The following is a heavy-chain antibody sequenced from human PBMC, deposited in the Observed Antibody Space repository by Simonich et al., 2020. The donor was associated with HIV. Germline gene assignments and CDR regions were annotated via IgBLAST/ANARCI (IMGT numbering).Heavy chain of an antibody. V-gene: IGHV4-34*01. CDR1: GGSFSSYY. J-gene: IGHJ5*02. CDR2: IYHSGTT. CDR3: ARHHELGMGWFDP. Sequence: QVQLQQWGAGLLKPSETLSLTCAVYGGSFSSYYWSWIRQPQGKGLEWIGEIYHSGTTNYNPSLKSRVTISVDTSKNQFSLKLSSVTAADTAVYYCARHHELGMGWFDPWGQGTLVTVSS. D-gene: IGHD7-27*01.